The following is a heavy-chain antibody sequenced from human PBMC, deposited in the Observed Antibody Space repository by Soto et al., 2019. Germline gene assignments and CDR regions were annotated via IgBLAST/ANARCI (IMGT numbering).Heavy chain of an antibody. J-gene: IGHJ4*02. CDR1: GGTFSSYT. V-gene: IGHV1-69*02. CDR3: ARSEYSSGWPWDPPQY. D-gene: IGHD6-19*01. CDR2: IIPILGIA. Sequence: SVKVSCKASGGTFSSYTISWVRQAPGRGLEWMGRIIPILGIANYAQKFEVRVTITADTSTSTAYRELRSLRSEDTAVYYCARSEYSSGWPWDPPQYWGQGTLVTVST.